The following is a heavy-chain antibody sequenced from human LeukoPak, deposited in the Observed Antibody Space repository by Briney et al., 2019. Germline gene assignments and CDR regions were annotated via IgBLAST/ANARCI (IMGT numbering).Heavy chain of an antibody. V-gene: IGHV3-33*01. Sequence: GGSLRLSCAASGFTFSSYGMHWVRQAPGKGLEWVAVIWYDGSNKYYADSVKGRFTISRDNSKNTLYLQMNSLRGEDTAVYYCASEVGPTEFDYWGQGTLVTVSS. CDR3: ASEVGPTEFDY. CDR1: GFTFSSYG. J-gene: IGHJ4*02. D-gene: IGHD1-26*01. CDR2: IWYDGSNK.